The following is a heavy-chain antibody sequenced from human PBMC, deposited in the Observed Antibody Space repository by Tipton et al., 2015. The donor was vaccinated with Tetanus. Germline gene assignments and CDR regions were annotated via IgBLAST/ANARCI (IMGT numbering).Heavy chain of an antibody. CDR1: GFSFRSYA. V-gene: IGHV3-30*04. J-gene: IGHJ4*02. CDR2: ISHEGVDK. CDR3: TREALPAAFDY. Sequence: RSLRLSCAASGFSFRSYAMHWVRQAPGKGLEWVAIISHEGVDKSYADFVSGRFTISRNNSKNTLSLQMNSLRAEDTALYYCTREALPAAFDYWGQGTLVTVSS.